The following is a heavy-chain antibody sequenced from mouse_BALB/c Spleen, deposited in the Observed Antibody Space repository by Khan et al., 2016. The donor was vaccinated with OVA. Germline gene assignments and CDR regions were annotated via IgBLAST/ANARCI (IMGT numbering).Heavy chain of an antibody. CDR1: GFNIKDTY. V-gene: IGHV14-3*02. CDR2: IDPANGNT. J-gene: IGHJ4*01. D-gene: IGHD2-4*01. CDR3: ASGGLRGIFAMDY. Sequence: VQLQQSGAELVKPGASVKLSCTASGFNIKDTYMHWVKQRPEQGLEWIGRIDPANGNTKYDPKFQGKATITAATSSNTAYLQLNSLTSEDTAVFYCASGGLRGIFAMDYWGQGTSVTVSS.